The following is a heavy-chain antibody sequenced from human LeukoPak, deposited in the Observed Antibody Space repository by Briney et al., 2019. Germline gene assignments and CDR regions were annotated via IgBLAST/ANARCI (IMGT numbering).Heavy chain of an antibody. CDR2: IKSKTDGGTT. V-gene: IGHV3-15*01. Sequence: PGGSLRLSCAASGFTFSNAWMSWVRQAPGKGLEWVGRIKSKTDGGTTDYAAPVKGRFTISRDDSKNTLYLQMNSLKTEDTAVYYCTTDDCLCDSSGYYSGLFDYWGQGTLVTVSS. CDR3: TTDDCLCDSSGYYSGLFDY. CDR1: GFTFSNAW. J-gene: IGHJ4*02. D-gene: IGHD3-22*01.